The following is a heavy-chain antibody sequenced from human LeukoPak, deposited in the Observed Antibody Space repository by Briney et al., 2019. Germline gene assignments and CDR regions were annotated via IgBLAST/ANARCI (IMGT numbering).Heavy chain of an antibody. CDR3: ARASLAYCSGGSCYAIDH. V-gene: IGHV4-31*03. J-gene: IGHJ4*02. CDR2: RHYSGTT. D-gene: IGHD2-15*01. CDR1: GGSISSGGYY. Sequence: SETLSLTCTVSGGSISSGGYYWSWIRQHPGTGLEWIGYRHYSGTTYYNASLKSRLTISVDTSKNQFSVKLSSVTAADTAVYYCARASLAYCSGGSCYAIDHWGQGTLVTVSS.